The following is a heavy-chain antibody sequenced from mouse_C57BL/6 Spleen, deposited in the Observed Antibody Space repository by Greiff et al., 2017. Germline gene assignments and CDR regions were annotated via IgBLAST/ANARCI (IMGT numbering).Heavy chain of an antibody. Sequence: VQLQQSGAELVKPGASVKISCKASGYAFSSYWMNWVKQRPGKGLEWIGQIYPGDGDTNYNGKFKGKATLTADKSSSTAYMQLSSLTSEDSAVYFCARSDYYSNYVFDYWGQGTTLTVSS. CDR2: IYPGDGDT. J-gene: IGHJ2*01. CDR1: GYAFSSYW. D-gene: IGHD2-5*01. CDR3: ARSDYYSNYVFDY. V-gene: IGHV1-80*01.